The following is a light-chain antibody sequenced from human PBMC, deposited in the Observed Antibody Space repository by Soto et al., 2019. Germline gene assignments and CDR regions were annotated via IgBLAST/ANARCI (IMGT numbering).Light chain of an antibody. J-gene: IGLJ2*01. V-gene: IGLV2-14*01. CDR2: DVS. CDR3: SSYSGSSTSVL. CDR1: SSDVGDYNY. Sequence: QSALTQPASVSGSPGQSITISCTGSSSDVGDYNYVSWYQQHPDKAPKLMIYDVSNRPSGVSDRFSGSKSVNTASLTISGLQAEDEADYYCSSYSGSSTSVLFGGGTK.